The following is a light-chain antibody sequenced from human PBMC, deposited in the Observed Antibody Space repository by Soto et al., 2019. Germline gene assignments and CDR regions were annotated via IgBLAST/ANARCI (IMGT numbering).Light chain of an antibody. J-gene: IGKJ1*01. CDR2: GAS. Sequence: EIVMTQSPATLSVSPGERATLSCRASQSVSSNLAWYQQKPGQAPRLLIYGASTRATGIPARFSGSGSGTDFTLTISRLEPEDFAVYYCQQYGSSPWTFGQGTNVEIK. CDR3: QQYGSSPWT. CDR1: QSVSSN. V-gene: IGKV3-15*01.